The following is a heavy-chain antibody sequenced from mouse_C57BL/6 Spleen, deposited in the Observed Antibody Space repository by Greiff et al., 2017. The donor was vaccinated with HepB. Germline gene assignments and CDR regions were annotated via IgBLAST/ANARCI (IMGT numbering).Heavy chain of an antibody. Sequence: QVQLQQPGAELVMPGASVKLSCKASGYTFTSYWMHWVKQRPGQGLEWIGEIDPSDSYTNYNQKFKGKSTLTVDKSSSTAYMQLSSLTSEDSAVYDCARGERGAMDYWGQGTSVTVSS. CDR2: IDPSDSYT. CDR3: ARGERGAMDY. V-gene: IGHV1-69*01. J-gene: IGHJ4*01. CDR1: GYTFTSYW.